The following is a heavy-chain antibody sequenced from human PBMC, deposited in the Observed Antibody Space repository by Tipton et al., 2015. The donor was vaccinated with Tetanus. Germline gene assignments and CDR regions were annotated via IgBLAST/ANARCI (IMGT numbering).Heavy chain of an antibody. CDR1: GYTFTGYY. CDR2: IDPNSGGT. CDR3: ARDRGDYIYYGMDV. V-gene: IGHV1-2*02. J-gene: IGHJ6*02. D-gene: IGHD3-22*01. Sequence: QLVQSGAEMKKSGASVKVSCKASGYTFTGYYMYWVRQAPGQGLEWMGWIDPNSGGTVYAQKFQGRVTMTRDTSISTAYMELSSLRSDDPAVYYCARDRGDYIYYGMDVWGPGTTVTVS.